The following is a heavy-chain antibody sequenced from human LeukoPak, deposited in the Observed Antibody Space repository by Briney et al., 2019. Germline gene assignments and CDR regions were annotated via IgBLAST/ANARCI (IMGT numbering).Heavy chain of an antibody. CDR1: GFTFSSYG. Sequence: GGSLRLSCAASGFTFSSYGMHWVRQAPGKGLEWVAVISYDGSNKYYADSVKGRFTISRDNSKNTLYLQMDSLRAEDTAVYYCCRGRPWVFDYWGQGTLVTVSS. V-gene: IGHV3-30*03. J-gene: IGHJ4*02. CDR3: CRGRPWVFDY. CDR2: ISYDGSNK. D-gene: IGHD1-26*01.